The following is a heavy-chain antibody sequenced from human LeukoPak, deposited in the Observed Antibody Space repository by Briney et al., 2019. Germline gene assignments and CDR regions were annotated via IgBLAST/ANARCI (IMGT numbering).Heavy chain of an antibody. V-gene: IGHV3-74*01. Sequence: PGGSLRLSCAASGFTFSTYWMHWVSQAPGKGLGWVSRTNNDGSSTVYADSVKGRFTISRDNAKNTLYLQMNSLRAEDTAVYYCARDLFYDSSGYYASDSWGQGTLVTVSS. CDR1: GFTFSTYW. CDR2: TNNDGSST. J-gene: IGHJ4*02. D-gene: IGHD3-22*01. CDR3: ARDLFYDSSGYYASDS.